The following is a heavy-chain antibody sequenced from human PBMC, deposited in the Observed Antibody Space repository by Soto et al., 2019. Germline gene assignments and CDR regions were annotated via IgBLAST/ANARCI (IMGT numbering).Heavy chain of an antibody. V-gene: IGHV3-53*01. CDR3: ARSSNYSNSPYDALDI. CDR2: LYTGGST. D-gene: IGHD4-4*01. CDR1: GFTVTTNY. J-gene: IGHJ3*02. Sequence: GGSLRLSCAASGFTVTTNYMNWVRQAPGKGLEWVSVLYTGGSTYYADSVEGRFTVSRDSSKNTLYLQMNSLRAEDTAVYFCARSSNYSNSPYDALDIWGQGTMVTVSS.